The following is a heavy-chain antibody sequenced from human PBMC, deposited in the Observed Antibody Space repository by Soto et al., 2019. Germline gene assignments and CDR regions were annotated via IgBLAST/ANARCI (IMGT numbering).Heavy chain of an antibody. CDR3: ARLTVAGQRYWYFDL. D-gene: IGHD6-19*01. V-gene: IGHV1-69*12. CDR1: GGTFTTYA. J-gene: IGHJ2*01. CDR2: IDPIFGTT. Sequence: QVQLVQSGAEVKKPGSSVQVSCKASGGTFTTYAISWVRQAPGQGLEWMGGIDPIFGTTNYAQKFQGRVTITADESTRTAYMELSSLRSEDTAVYYGARLTVAGQRYWYFDLWGRCTLVSVSS.